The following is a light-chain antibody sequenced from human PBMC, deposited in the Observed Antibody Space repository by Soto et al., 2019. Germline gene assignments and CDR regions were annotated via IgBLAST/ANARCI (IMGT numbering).Light chain of an antibody. Sequence: EIVLTQSPATLSLSPGERATLSCRASQSVRSYLAWYQQKPGQAPRLLIYDASSRATGIPGRFSGSGSGTDFTLTISSLEPEDFAVYYCKQRNNLPWTFGEGTKVEIK. CDR3: KQRNNLPWT. V-gene: IGKV3-11*01. CDR1: QSVRSY. J-gene: IGKJ1*01. CDR2: DAS.